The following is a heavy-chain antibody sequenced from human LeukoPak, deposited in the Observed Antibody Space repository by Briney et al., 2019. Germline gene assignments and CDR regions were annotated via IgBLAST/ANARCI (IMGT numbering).Heavy chain of an antibody. D-gene: IGHD3-10*01. Sequence: PSETLSLICTLSGGSISRYYWSWIRQPAPKGLEWMGRIYTSGSTNYNPSLKSRVTMSVDTSKNQFSLNLSPVTPADTPVYYCARSRYSGYYYMAVWGKGTTVTVSS. CDR3: ARSRYSGYYYMAV. CDR2: IYTSGST. V-gene: IGHV4-4*07. CDR1: GGSISRYY. J-gene: IGHJ6*03.